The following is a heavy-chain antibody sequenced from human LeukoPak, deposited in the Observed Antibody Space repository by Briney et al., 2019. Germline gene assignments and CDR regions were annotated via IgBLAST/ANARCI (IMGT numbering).Heavy chain of an antibody. V-gene: IGHV3-53*01. CDR1: GFTVSSNY. J-gene: IGHJ6*03. CDR2: IYSGGST. D-gene: IGHD3-10*01. CDR3: ARDGLLWFGELGYYMDV. Sequence: PGGSLRLSCAASGFTVSSNYMSWVRQALGKGLEWVSVIYSGGSTYYADSVKGRFTISRDNSKNTLYLQMNSLRAEDTAVYYCARDGLLWFGELGYYMDVWGKGTTVTVSS.